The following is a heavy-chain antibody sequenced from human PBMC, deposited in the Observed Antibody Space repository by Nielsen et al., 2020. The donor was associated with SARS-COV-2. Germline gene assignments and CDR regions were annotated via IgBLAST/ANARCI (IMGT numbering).Heavy chain of an antibody. CDR3: TTDLTGVAAAGKTVGAFDI. V-gene: IGHV3-15*01. CDR2: IKSKTDGGTT. D-gene: IGHD6-13*01. Sequence: GESLKISCAASGFTFSSYAMSWVRQAPGKGLEWVGRIKSKTDGGTTDYAAPVKGRFTISRDDSKNTLYLQMNSLKTEDTAVYYCTTDLTGVAAAGKTVGAFDIWGQGTMVTVSS. J-gene: IGHJ3*02. CDR1: GFTFSSYA.